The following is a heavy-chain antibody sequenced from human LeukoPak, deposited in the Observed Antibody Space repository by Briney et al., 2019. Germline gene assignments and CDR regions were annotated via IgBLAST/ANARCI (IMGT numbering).Heavy chain of an antibody. Sequence: GRSLRLSCAASGFTFSSYGMHWVRQAPGKGLEWVAVIWYDGSNKYYADSVKGRFTISRDNSKNTLYLQMNSLRAEDTAVYYCARARDGYNSRYYGMDVWGQGTTVTVSS. J-gene: IGHJ6*02. V-gene: IGHV3-33*01. CDR1: GFTFSSYG. CDR2: IWYDGSNK. D-gene: IGHD5-24*01. CDR3: ARARDGYNSRYYGMDV.